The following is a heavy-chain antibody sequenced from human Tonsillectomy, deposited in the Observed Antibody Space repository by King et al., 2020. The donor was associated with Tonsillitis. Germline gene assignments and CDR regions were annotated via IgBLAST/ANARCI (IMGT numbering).Heavy chain of an antibody. J-gene: IGHJ4*02. CDR1: GFTFSSYG. D-gene: IGHD3-16*01. Sequence: VQLVESGGGVVQPGRSLRLSCAASGFTFSSYGMHWVRQAPGKGLEWVAVISYDGSNKYYADSVKGRFTISRDNSKNTLYLQMNSLRAEDTAVYYCAKDGGGHIDYWGQGTLVTVSS. CDR3: AKDGGGHIDY. V-gene: IGHV3-30*18. CDR2: ISYDGSNK.